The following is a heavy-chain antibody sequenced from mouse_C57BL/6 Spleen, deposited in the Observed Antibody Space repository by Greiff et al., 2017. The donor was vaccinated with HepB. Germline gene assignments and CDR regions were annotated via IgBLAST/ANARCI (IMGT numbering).Heavy chain of an antibody. D-gene: IGHD1-1*01. Sequence: EVKLVESGGGLVKPGGSLKLSCAASVFTFSDYGMHWVRQAPEKGLEWVAYISSGSSTIYYADTVKGRFTISRDNAKHTLFLQMTSLRSEDTAMYYCARRDYYGSSYKVYFDYWGQGTTLTVSS. V-gene: IGHV5-17*01. J-gene: IGHJ2*01. CDR2: ISSGSSTI. CDR3: ARRDYYGSSYKVYFDY. CDR1: VFTFSDYG.